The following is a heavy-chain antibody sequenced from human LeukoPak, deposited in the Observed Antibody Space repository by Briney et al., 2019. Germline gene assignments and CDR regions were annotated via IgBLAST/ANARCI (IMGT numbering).Heavy chain of an antibody. CDR2: IRSSGTGT. V-gene: IGHV3-48*04. CDR1: GFTFSSFS. J-gene: IGHJ4*02. D-gene: IGHD5-12*01. Sequence: GGSLRLSCAASGFTFSSFSMNWVRQAPGKGLEWVSYIRSSGTGTDYTGSVKGRFTISRDNAKNTLYLQMNALRVEDTAVYYCARAWHNDYDLNYWGQGTMVTVSS. CDR3: ARAWHNDYDLNY.